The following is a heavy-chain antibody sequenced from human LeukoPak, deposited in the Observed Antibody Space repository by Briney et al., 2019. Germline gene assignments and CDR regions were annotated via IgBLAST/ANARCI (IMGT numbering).Heavy chain of an antibody. J-gene: IGHJ4*02. CDR3: ARGEWSSSPFDY. D-gene: IGHD6-6*01. CDR1: GFTFSSYW. Sequence: GGSLRLSCAASGFTFSSYWMHWVRQTPGKGLIYISRINNDGSSANYADSVRGRFTVSRDNAKNSLYLQMNSLRAEDTAVYYCARGEWSSSPFDYWGQGTLVTVSS. CDR2: INNDGSSA. V-gene: IGHV3-74*01.